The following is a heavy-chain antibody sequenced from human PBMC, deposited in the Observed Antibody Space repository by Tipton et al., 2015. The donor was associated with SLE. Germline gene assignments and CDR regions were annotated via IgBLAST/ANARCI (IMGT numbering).Heavy chain of an antibody. Sequence: GLVKPSETLSLTCAVYGGSFSGYYWSWIRQPPGKGLEWIGEINHSGSTNYNPSLKSRVTISVDTSKNQFSLKLSSVTAADTAVYYCARGSIFGLWGQGTMVTVSS. CDR3: ARGSIFGL. V-gene: IGHV4-34*01. J-gene: IGHJ3*01. CDR1: GGSFSGYY. CDR2: INHSGST.